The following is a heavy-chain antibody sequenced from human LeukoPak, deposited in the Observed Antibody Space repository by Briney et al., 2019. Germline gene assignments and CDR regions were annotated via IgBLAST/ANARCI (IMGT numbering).Heavy chain of an antibody. Sequence: SETLSLTCAVYGGSFSGYYWSWIRQPPGKGLEWIGEINHSGSTNYNPSLKSRVTISVDTSKNQFSLKLSSVTAQDTAVYYCARLNSRYYYGSGTKNWFDPWGQGTLVTVSS. V-gene: IGHV4-34*01. J-gene: IGHJ5*02. CDR2: INHSGST. CDR1: GGSFSGYY. CDR3: ARLNSRYYYGSGTKNWFDP. D-gene: IGHD3-10*01.